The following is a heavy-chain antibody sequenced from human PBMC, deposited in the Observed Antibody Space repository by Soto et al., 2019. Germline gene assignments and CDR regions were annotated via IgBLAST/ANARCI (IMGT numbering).Heavy chain of an antibody. CDR3: ARGTGSGMDV. Sequence: QVQLGQSGAEEKKPGASVKVSCKASGYTFTSYAMHWVRQAPGQRLEWMGWINAGNGNTKYSQKFQGRVTITRDTSASTAYMEPSSLRSEDTAVYYCARGTGSGMDVWGQGTTVTVSS. CDR1: GYTFTSYA. J-gene: IGHJ6*02. CDR2: INAGNGNT. V-gene: IGHV1-3*05.